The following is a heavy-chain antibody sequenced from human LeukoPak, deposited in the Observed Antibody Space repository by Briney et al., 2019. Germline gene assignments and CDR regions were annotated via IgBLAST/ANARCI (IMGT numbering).Heavy chain of an antibody. V-gene: IGHV1-46*01. CDR1: GYTFTSYY. Sequence: ASVKVSCKASGYTFTSYYMHWVRQAPGQGLEWMGIINPSGGSTSYAQKFQGRVTMTRDTSTRTVYMELSSLRSEDTAVYYCAREGPGWQWHGNWFDPWGQGTLVTVSS. J-gene: IGHJ5*02. CDR3: AREGPGWQWHGNWFDP. D-gene: IGHD6-19*01. CDR2: INPSGGST.